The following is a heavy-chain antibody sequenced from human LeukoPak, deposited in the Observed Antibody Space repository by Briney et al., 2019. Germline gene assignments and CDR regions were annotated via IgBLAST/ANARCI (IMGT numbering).Heavy chain of an antibody. J-gene: IGHJ5*02. V-gene: IGHV1-46*01. Sequence: ASVKVSCKASGYTFTSYYMHWVRQAPGQGLEWMGIINPSGGSTSYAQKFQGRVTMTTDTSTSTAYMELRSLRSDDTAVYYCARDQGRFDPWGQGTLVTVSS. CDR1: GYTFTSYY. CDR3: ARDQGRFDP. CDR2: INPSGGST.